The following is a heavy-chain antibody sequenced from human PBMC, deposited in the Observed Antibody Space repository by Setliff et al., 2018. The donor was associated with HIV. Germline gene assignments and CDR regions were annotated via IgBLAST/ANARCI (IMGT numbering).Heavy chain of an antibody. J-gene: IGHJ6*02. V-gene: IGHV1-18*04. CDR2: SSPNDNT. Sequence: GASVKVSCKASGYFFTGYYMHWVRQAPGQGLEWLGWSSPNDNTKNHHKFEGRITMTTDNPTTTAVLELRSLTSDDTAVYFCARSGVPPYYYYGMDVWGQGTAVTVS. CDR1: GYFFTGYY. CDR3: ARSGVPPYYYYGMDV. D-gene: IGHD3-10*01.